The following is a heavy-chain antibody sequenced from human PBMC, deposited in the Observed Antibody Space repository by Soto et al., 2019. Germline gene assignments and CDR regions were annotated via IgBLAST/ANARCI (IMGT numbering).Heavy chain of an antibody. J-gene: IGHJ5*02. CDR1: GGSISSGDYY. CDR2: IYYSGST. D-gene: IGHD2-2*01. Sequence: QVQLQESGPGLVKPSQTLSLTCTVSGGSISSGDYYWSWIRQPPGKGLEWIGYIYYSGSTYYNPSLTSLVTISVDTSKNQFSLKLSSVTAADTAVYYCARDPRLGYCSSTSCYQTRLRFDPWGQGTLVTVSS. CDR3: ARDPRLGYCSSTSCYQTRLRFDP. V-gene: IGHV4-30-4*01.